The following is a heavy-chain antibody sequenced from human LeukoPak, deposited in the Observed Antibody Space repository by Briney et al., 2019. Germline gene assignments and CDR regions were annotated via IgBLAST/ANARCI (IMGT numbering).Heavy chain of an antibody. Sequence: PGGSLRLSCAASGFTVSRNYMNWVRQAPGKGLEWVSVFYSGGSTYYADSVKGRFTISRHNSKNTLYLQMNSLRAEDTAVYYCARSEGSFPDYGGGDWYFDLWGRGTLVTVSS. CDR3: ARSEGSFPDYGGGDWYFDL. CDR2: FYSGGST. CDR1: GFTVSRNY. V-gene: IGHV3-53*04. D-gene: IGHD4-23*01. J-gene: IGHJ2*01.